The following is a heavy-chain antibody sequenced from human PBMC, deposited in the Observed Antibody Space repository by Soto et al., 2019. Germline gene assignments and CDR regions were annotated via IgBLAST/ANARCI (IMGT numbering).Heavy chain of an antibody. Sequence: SVKVSCKASGGTFSSYTISWVRQAPGQGLEWMGRIIPILGIANYAQKFQGRVTITADKSTSTAYMELSSLRSEDTAVYYCAKYCSGGSCFPDAFDIWGQGTMVTVSS. V-gene: IGHV1-69*02. CDR3: AKYCSGGSCFPDAFDI. CDR1: GGTFSSYT. J-gene: IGHJ3*02. D-gene: IGHD2-15*01. CDR2: IIPILGIA.